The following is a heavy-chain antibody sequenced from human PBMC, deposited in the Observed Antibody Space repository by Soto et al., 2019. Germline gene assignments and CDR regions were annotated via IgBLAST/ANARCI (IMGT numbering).Heavy chain of an antibody. CDR1: GYTFTTYD. CDR3: ARGGYNSGLYYFDY. Sequence: QVQLVQSGAEVKKPGASVRVSCKASGYTFTTYDINWVRQATGQGLEWMGWMNPHSGNTGYAQKFQGRVTMTRNTPIGTAYMELSSLRSEDTAVYYCARGGYNSGLYYFDYWGQGTLVTDSS. D-gene: IGHD5-18*01. CDR2: MNPHSGNT. J-gene: IGHJ4*02. V-gene: IGHV1-8*01.